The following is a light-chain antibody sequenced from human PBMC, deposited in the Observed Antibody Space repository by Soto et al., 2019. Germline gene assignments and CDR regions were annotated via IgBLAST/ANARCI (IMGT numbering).Light chain of an antibody. J-gene: IGKJ2*01. CDR1: QSISRY. CDR3: QQSYSTPYT. Sequence: DIQMTQSPSSLSASVGDRVTIACRASQSISRYLNWFQQKQGRAPKLLIYAASALRSGVPSRFRGSGSGTELTLTISSLQPEDCATYYCQQSYSTPYTCGPLTKLDIK. CDR2: AAS. V-gene: IGKV1-39*01.